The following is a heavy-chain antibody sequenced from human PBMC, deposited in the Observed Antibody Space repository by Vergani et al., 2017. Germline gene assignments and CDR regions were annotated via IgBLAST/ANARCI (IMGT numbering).Heavy chain of an antibody. Sequence: EVMLVQSGAEVKKPGESLKISCKYSESSFISNEIAWVRQMSGKGLQWMGNINPIDSKIAYSPSFQGQAIMSLDKSITTAYLQLRSLQASDTAIYYCTRHVPCGDGACLHFDHWGQGTQVTVSS. CDR2: INPIDSKI. D-gene: IGHD5-24*01. V-gene: IGHV5-51*01. CDR3: TRHVPCGDGACLHFDH. J-gene: IGHJ4*02. CDR1: ESSFISNE.